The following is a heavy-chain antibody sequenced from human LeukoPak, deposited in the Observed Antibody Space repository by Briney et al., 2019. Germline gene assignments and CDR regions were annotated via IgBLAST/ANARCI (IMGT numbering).Heavy chain of an antibody. CDR2: ISYDGSNK. CDR1: GFTFSSYA. CDR3: AKVAYYFGSGSYYKSPLDC. J-gene: IGHJ4*02. V-gene: IGHV3-30-3*01. D-gene: IGHD3-10*01. Sequence: GGSLRLSCAASGFTFSSYAMHWVRQAPGKGLEWVAVISYDGSNKYYADSVKGRFTISRDNSKNTLYLQMNSLRAEDTAIYYCAKVAYYFGSGSYYKSPLDCWGQGTLVTVSS.